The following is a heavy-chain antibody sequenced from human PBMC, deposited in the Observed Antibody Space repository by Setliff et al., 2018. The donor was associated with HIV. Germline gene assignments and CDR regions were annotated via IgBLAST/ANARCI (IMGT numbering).Heavy chain of an antibody. CDR3: AKGRRGYDSRLFYYHHGMDV. D-gene: IGHD5-12*01. CDR1: GGSIDNNKYY. Sequence: SETLSLTCSVSGGSIDNNKYYWTWIRQPPGKGLEWTGSIYHTGRTYYNRSLESRLTISIDTSKNQFSLKLSAVTAADTAVYYCAKGRRGYDSRLFYYHHGMDVWGQGTTVTVSS. V-gene: IGHV4-39*01. CDR2: IYHTGRT. J-gene: IGHJ6*02.